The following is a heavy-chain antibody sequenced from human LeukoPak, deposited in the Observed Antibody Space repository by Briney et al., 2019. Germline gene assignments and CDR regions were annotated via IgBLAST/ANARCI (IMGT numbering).Heavy chain of an antibody. CDR3: AKGYCSSTSCYSEEYYYYGMDV. CDR1: GFTFSTYD. V-gene: IGHV3-23*01. J-gene: IGHJ6*02. CDR2: VRVNGRST. D-gene: IGHD2-2*01. Sequence: GGSLRLSCAASGFTFSTYDMSWVRQAPGKGLEWVSTVRVNGRSTYYADSVKGRFTISRDNSKNTLYLQMNSLRAEDTAVYYCAKGYCSSTSCYSEEYYYYGMDVWGQGTTVTVSS.